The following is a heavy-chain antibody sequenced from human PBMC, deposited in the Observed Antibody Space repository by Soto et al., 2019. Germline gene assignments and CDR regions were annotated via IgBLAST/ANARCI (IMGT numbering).Heavy chain of an antibody. D-gene: IGHD3-9*01. CDR3: AREDDILTGYNPIDY. CDR2: INAGNGNT. CDR1: GYTFTSYA. V-gene: IGHV1-3*01. Sequence: QVQLVQSGAEVKKPGASVKVSCKASGYTFTSYAMRCVRQAPGQRLEWMGWINAGNGNTKYSQKFQGRVTITRDTSASTAYMELSSLRSEDTAVYYCAREDDILTGYNPIDYWGQGTLVTVSS. J-gene: IGHJ4*02.